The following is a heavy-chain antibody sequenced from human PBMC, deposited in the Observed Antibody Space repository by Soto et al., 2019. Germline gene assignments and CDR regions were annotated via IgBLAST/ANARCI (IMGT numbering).Heavy chain of an antibody. CDR1: GGSISSGGYY. V-gene: IGHV4-31*03. J-gene: IGHJ3*02. D-gene: IGHD3-3*01. CDR2: IYYSGST. CDR3: ARYPATIFGVVITLDAFDI. Sequence: SESLSLTCTVSGGSISSGGYYWSWIRQHPGKGLEWIGYIYYSGSTYYNPSLKSRVTISVDTSKNQFSLKLSSVTAADTAVYYCARYPATIFGVVITLDAFDIWGQGTMVTVSS.